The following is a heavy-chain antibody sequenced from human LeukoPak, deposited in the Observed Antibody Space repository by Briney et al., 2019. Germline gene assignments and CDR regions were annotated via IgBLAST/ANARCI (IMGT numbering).Heavy chain of an antibody. CDR1: SGSISSSNYF. CDR2: IYYVGNT. D-gene: IGHD3-3*01. J-gene: IGHJ3*02. V-gene: IGHV4-39*07. CDR3: ARTRDYYSPAFDI. Sequence: SETLSLTCTVSSGSISSSNYFWGWIRQPPGKGLEWIGSIYYVGNTYYNPSLKSRVTISVDTAKHQFSLKLSSVPAADPAVYYCARTRDYYSPAFDIWGQGTVVTVSS.